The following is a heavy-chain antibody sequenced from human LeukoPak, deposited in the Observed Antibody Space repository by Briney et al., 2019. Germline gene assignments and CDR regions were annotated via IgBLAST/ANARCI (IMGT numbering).Heavy chain of an antibody. D-gene: IGHD2-15*01. CDR1: GYSISSGYY. CDR3: ARLYCSGGTCYSDRGAFDI. Sequence: SETLSLTCTVSGYSISSGYYWGWIRQPPGKGLEWIGSIYHTGTTYYNPSLQSRVTTSVDTSKNQFSLKLSSVTAADTAVYYCARLYCSGGTCYSDRGAFDIWGQGTMVTVSS. J-gene: IGHJ3*02. V-gene: IGHV4-38-2*02. CDR2: IYHTGTT.